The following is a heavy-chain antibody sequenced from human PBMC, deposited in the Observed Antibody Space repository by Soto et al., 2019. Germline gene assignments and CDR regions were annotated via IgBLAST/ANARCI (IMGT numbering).Heavy chain of an antibody. CDR2: INPKSGGT. J-gene: IGHJ6*02. CDR3: ARGDSTDCSNGVCSFFFNHDMDV. V-gene: IGHV1-2*04. CDR1: GYSFTDYH. D-gene: IGHD2-8*01. Sequence: GASVKVSCKASGYSFTDYHIHWVRQAPGQGLEWLGRINPKSGGTSTAQKFQGWVTMTTDTSISTASMELTRLTSDDTAIYYCARGDSTDCSNGVCSFFFNHDMDVWGQGTTVTVSS.